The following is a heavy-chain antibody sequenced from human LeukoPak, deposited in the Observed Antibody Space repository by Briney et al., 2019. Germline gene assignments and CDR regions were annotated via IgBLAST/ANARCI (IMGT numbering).Heavy chain of an antibody. Sequence: PGGSLRLSCAASGFTFKDYGMHWVRQPPGKGLEWVSGISWNGGSTDYADSVKGRFTVSRDNAQNAVFLQMTNLRADDTAVYYCARWKMELQRNAFDFWGQGTVVTVSS. D-gene: IGHD1-26*01. V-gene: IGHV3-20*04. CDR2: ISWNGGST. CDR3: ARWKMELQRNAFDF. J-gene: IGHJ3*01. CDR1: GFTFKDYG.